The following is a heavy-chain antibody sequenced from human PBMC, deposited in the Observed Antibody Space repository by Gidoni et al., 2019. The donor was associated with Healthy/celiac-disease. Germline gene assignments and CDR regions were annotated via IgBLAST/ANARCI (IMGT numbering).Heavy chain of an antibody. Sequence: QVQLVESGGGVVQPGRSLRLSCAASGFTFSSYAMHWVRQAPGKGLEWVAVISYDGSNKYYADSVKGRFTISRDNSKNTLYLQMNSLRAEDTAVYYCARESPAFDIWGQGTMVTVSS. J-gene: IGHJ3*02. CDR3: ARESPAFDI. V-gene: IGHV3-30-3*01. CDR1: GFTFSSYA. CDR2: ISYDGSNK.